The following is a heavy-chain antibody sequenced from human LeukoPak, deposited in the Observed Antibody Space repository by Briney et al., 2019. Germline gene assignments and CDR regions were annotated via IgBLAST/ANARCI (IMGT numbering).Heavy chain of an antibody. CDR1: GFTFDDYA. J-gene: IGHJ3*02. D-gene: IGHD6-13*01. CDR2: ISWNSGSI. Sequence: QPGGSLRLSCAASGFTFDDYAMHWVRQAPGKGLEWVSGISWNSGSIGYVDSVKGRFTISRDNANNSLYLQMNSLGAEDTALYYCAKDIRGAADTGGAFDIWGQGTMVTVSS. V-gene: IGHV3-9*01. CDR3: AKDIRGAADTGGAFDI.